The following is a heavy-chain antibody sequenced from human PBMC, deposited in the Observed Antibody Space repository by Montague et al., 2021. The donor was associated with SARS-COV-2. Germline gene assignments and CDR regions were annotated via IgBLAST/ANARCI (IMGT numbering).Heavy chain of an antibody. J-gene: IGHJ6*02. V-gene: IGHV2-70*11. CDR1: GFSLSTSGMC. CDR3: ARGPSDTYYYNGMDV. Sequence: PALVKPTKTLTLTCTFSGFSLSTSGMCMTWIRQPPGKALEGLARIDWDGDKYYNTSLKSRLTISKDTSKNLVVLTMTNMDPVDTATYYCARGPSDTYYYNGMDVWGQGTTVTVSS. CDR2: IDWDGDK.